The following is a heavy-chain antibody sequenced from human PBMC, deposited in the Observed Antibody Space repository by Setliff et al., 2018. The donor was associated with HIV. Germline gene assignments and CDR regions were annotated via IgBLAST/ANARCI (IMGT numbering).Heavy chain of an antibody. CDR2: IIPILGIA. Sequence: SVKVSCKASGGTFSSYAISWVRQAPGQGLEWMGGIIPILGIANYAQKFQGRVTITADESTSTAYMELSSLRSEDTAVYYCARSGWIQPRMDVWGQGTTVTVSS. D-gene: IGHD5-18*01. CDR1: GGTFSSYA. J-gene: IGHJ6*02. V-gene: IGHV1-69*10. CDR3: ARSGWIQPRMDV.